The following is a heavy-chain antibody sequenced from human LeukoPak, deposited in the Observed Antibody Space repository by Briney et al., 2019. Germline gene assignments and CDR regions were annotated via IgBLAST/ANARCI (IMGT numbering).Heavy chain of an antibody. CDR3: ARGRGYSGHDRGYFDY. CDR1: GGSFSGYY. J-gene: IGHJ4*02. D-gene: IGHD5-12*01. V-gene: IGHV4-34*01. CDR2: INHSGST. Sequence: PSETLPLTCAVYGGSFSGYYWSWIRQPPGKGLEWIGEINHSGSTNYNPSLKSRVTISVDTSKNQFSLKLSSVTAADTAVYYCARGRGYSGHDRGYFDYWGQGTLVTVSS.